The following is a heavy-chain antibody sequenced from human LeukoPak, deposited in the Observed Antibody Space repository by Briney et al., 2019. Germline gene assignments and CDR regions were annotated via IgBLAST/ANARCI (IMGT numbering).Heavy chain of an antibody. CDR3: TRGHTGGYSQNEY. J-gene: IGHJ4*02. Sequence: ASVKVSCKASGYTFTSYAMNWVRQAPGQGLEWMGWINTNTGNPTYAQGFTGRFVFSLDTSVSTAYLQISSLKAEDTGVYFCTRGHTGGYSQNEYWGQGTLVTVSS. CDR2: INTNTGNP. CDR1: GYTFTSYA. V-gene: IGHV7-4-1*02. D-gene: IGHD5-12*01.